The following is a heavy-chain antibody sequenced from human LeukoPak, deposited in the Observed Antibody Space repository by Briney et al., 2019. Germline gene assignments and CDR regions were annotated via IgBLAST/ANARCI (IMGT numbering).Heavy chain of an antibody. J-gene: IGHJ3*02. CDR1: GYIFSELS. Sequence: ASVKVSCKVSGYIFSELSIHWVRQAPGEGLEWMGSFDPEDDETIYAQEFQGRVTMTEDTSIDTAYLELSSLRSEDTAIYYCATTFGYSYGPESFDIWGQGTMATVSS. D-gene: IGHD5-18*01. V-gene: IGHV1-24*01. CDR3: ATTFGYSYGPESFDI. CDR2: FDPEDDET.